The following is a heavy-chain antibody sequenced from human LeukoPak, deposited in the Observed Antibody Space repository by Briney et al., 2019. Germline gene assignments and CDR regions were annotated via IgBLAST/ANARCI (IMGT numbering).Heavy chain of an antibody. CDR3: ASRRGYSYGYLVQDYYYGMDV. V-gene: IGHV1-2*02. CDR2: INPNSGGT. CDR1: GYTFTGYY. Sequence: ASVKVSCKASGYTFTGYYMHWVRQAPGQGLEWMGWINPNSGGTNYAQKFQGRVTMTRDTSISTAYMELSRLRSDDTAVYYCASRRGYSYGYLVQDYYYGMDVWGQGTTVTVSS. J-gene: IGHJ6*02. D-gene: IGHD5-18*01.